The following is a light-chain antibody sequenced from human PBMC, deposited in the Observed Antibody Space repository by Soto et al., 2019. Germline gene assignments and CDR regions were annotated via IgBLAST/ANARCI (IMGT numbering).Light chain of an antibody. CDR3: AAWDDSLSGPV. CDR1: SSNIGAGYD. Sequence: QSVLTQPPSVSGAPGQRVTISCTGSSSNIGAGYDVHWYQQLPGTAPKLLIYTNNQRPRPSGVPDRFSGSRSGTSASLAISGLRSEDEADYFCAAWDDSLSGPVFGGGTKVTVL. V-gene: IGLV1-47*02. CDR2: TNN. J-gene: IGLJ2*01.